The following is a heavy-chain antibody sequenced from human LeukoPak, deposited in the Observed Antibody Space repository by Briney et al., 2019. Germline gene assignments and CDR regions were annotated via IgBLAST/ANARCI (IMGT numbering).Heavy chain of an antibody. CDR2: ISYDGSNK. J-gene: IGHJ6*02. Sequence: GGSLRLSFAASGFTFSSYGMHSVRPAPGKGLEWVAAISYDGSNKYYADSVKGRFTISRDNSKNTLYLQMNSLRAEDTAVYYCAKDSYSKVDYYYYGMDVWGQGTTVTVSS. V-gene: IGHV3-30*18. CDR1: GFTFSSYG. CDR3: AKDSYSKVDYYYYGMDV. D-gene: IGHD4-11*01.